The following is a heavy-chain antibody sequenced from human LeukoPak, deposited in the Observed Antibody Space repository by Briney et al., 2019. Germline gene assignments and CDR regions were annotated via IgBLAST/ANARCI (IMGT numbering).Heavy chain of an antibody. CDR1: GFTFSSYW. CDR3: ARELFDGDYRYYFDY. V-gene: IGHV3-7*01. Sequence: GGSLRLSCAASGFTFSSYWMSWVRQAPGKGLEWVANIKQDGSEKYYVDSVKGRFTISRDNAKNSLYLQMNSLRAEDTAVYCCARELFDGDYRYYFDYWGQGTLVTVSS. CDR2: IKQDGSEK. J-gene: IGHJ4*02. D-gene: IGHD4-17*01.